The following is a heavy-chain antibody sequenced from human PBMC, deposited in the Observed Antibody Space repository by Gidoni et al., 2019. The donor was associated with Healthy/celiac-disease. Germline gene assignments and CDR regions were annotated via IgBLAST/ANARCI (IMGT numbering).Heavy chain of an antibody. Sequence: QVQLVQSGAEVQKPGSSVKVSCTSSGYTFTSYAMHWVRQAHGQRLEWMGWINAGNGNTKYSQKFQGRVTITRDTSASTAYMELSSLRSEDTAVYYCLVRFLEWPPEYYGMDVWGQGTTVTVSS. J-gene: IGHJ6*02. V-gene: IGHV1-3*01. CDR2: INAGNGNT. D-gene: IGHD3-3*01. CDR3: LVRFLEWPPEYYGMDV. CDR1: GYTFTSYA.